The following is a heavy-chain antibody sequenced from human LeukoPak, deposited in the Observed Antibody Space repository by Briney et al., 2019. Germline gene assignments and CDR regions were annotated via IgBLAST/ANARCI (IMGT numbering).Heavy chain of an antibody. D-gene: IGHD4-17*01. J-gene: IGHJ4*02. Sequence: ASVKVSCKASGGTFSSYAISWVRQAPGQGLEWMGRIIPILGIANYAQKFQGRVTVTADKSTSTAYMELSSLRSEDTAVYYCAARGYGDYDYWGQGTLVTVSS. V-gene: IGHV1-69*04. CDR1: GGTFSSYA. CDR3: AARGYGDYDY. CDR2: IIPILGIA.